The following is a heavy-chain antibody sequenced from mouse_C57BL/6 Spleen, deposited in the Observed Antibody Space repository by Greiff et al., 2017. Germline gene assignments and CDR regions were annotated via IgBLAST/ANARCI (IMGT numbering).Heavy chain of an antibody. Sequence: VQLQQSGPELVKPGASVKISCKASGYSFTDYNMNWVKQSNGKSLEWIGVINPNYGTTSYNQKFEGKATLTVDQSSSTAYMQRNSLTSEDSAVYYCAREGYDGYHRAMDYWGQGTSVTVSS. CDR3: AREGYDGYHRAMDY. CDR1: GYSFTDYN. D-gene: IGHD2-3*01. J-gene: IGHJ4*01. CDR2: INPNYGTT. V-gene: IGHV1-39*01.